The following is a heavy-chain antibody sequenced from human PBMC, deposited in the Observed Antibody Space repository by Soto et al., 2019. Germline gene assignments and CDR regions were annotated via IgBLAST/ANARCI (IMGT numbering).Heavy chain of an antibody. CDR3: ATSLVVVAATHKGTDY. Sequence: ASVKVSCKASGYTFTSYDINWVRQATGQGLEWMGWMNPNSGNTGYAQKFQGRVTMTRNTSISTAYMELSSLRSEDTAVYYCATSLVVVAATHKGTDYWGQGTLVTVSS. J-gene: IGHJ4*02. CDR1: GYTFTSYD. CDR2: MNPNSGNT. V-gene: IGHV1-8*01. D-gene: IGHD2-15*01.